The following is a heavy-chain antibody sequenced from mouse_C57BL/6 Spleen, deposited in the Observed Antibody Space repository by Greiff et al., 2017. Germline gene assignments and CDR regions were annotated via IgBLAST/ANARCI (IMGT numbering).Heavy chain of an antibody. CDR2: IDPSDSYT. CDR1: GYTFTSYW. V-gene: IGHV1-59*01. J-gene: IGHJ4*01. CDR3: AKGYDYDAMDD. Sequence: QVQLQQPGAELVRPGTSVKLSCKASGYTFTSYWMHWVKQRPGQGLEWIGVIDPSDSYTNYNQKFKGKATLTVDTSSSTAYMQLSSLTSEDSAVFYCAKGYDYDAMDDWGQRTTVTVSS.